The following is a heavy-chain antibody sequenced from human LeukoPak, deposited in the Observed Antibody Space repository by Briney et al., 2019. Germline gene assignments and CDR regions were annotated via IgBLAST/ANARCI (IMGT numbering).Heavy chain of an antibody. CDR2: IYYSGST. J-gene: IGHJ4*02. D-gene: IGHD3-9*01. V-gene: IGHV4-31*03. CDR1: GGSISSGGYY. CDR3: ARGLRGNILTGYFDY. Sequence: SQTLSLTCTVSGGSISSGGYYWSWIRQHPGKGLEWIGYIYYSGSTYYNPPLKSRVTISVDTSKNQFSLKLSSVTAADTAVYYCARGLRGNILTGYFDYWGQGTLVTVSS.